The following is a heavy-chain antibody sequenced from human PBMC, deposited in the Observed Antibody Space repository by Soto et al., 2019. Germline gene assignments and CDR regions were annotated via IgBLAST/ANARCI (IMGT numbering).Heavy chain of an antibody. D-gene: IGHD3-22*01. J-gene: IGHJ5*01. V-gene: IGHV1-18*01. Sequence: QVQLVQSGAEVKKPGASAKVSCKASGYTFTSYGISWARQAPGQGLEWMGWISAYNGNTNYAQKLQGRVTMTTDTSTSTADMELSSLRSDDAAVYYCARRNYYDSSWTKPNTWFDPWGQGTLVTVSS. CDR1: GYTFTSYG. CDR2: ISAYNGNT. CDR3: ARRNYYDSSWTKPNTWFDP.